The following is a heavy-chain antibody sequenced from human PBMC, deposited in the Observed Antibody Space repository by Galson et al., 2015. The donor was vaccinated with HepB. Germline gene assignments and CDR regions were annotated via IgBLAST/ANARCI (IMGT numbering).Heavy chain of an antibody. Sequence: SLRLSCAASGFTFSASGLHWVRQAPGRGLEWVAAISSDGSDTDFADSVKGRFTISRDNSKNTLYLHMYSLTDDDTAIYYCAKGAYRNIMMSGGWFDPWGQGTVVTVSS. D-gene: IGHD3-10*02. CDR1: GFTFSASG. CDR3: AKGAYRNIMMSGGWFDP. CDR2: ISSDGSDT. J-gene: IGHJ5*02. V-gene: IGHV3-30*18.